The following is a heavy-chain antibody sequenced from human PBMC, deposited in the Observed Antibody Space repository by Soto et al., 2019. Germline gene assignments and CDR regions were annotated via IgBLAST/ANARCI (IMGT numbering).Heavy chain of an antibody. V-gene: IGHV3-15*01. CDR2: IKSKTDGGTT. CDR3: TTDLESVGYYGSGSRYFYYGMDV. J-gene: IGHJ6*02. CDR1: GFTFSYAW. Sequence: PGGSLRLSCAASGFTFSYAWMSWVRQAPGKWLEWVGRIKSKTDGGTTDYAAPVKGRFTISRDDSKNTLYLQMNSLKTEDTAVYYCTTDLESVGYYGSGSRYFYYGMDVWSQGXTVTVYS. D-gene: IGHD3-10*01.